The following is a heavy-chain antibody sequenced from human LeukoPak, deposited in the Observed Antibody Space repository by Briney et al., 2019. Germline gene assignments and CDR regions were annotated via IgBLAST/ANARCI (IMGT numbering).Heavy chain of an antibody. J-gene: IGHJ5*02. V-gene: IGHV4-59*01. CDR1: GGSISSYY. CDR3: ARVSDGYCSSTSCYIVGDNWFDP. CDR2: IYYSGST. Sequence: PSETLSLTCIVSGGSISSYYWSWIRQPPGKGLEWIGYIYYSGSTNYNPSLKSRVTISVDTSKNQFSLKLSSVTAADTAVYYCARVSDGYCSSTSCYIVGDNWFDPWGQGTLVTVSS. D-gene: IGHD2-2*02.